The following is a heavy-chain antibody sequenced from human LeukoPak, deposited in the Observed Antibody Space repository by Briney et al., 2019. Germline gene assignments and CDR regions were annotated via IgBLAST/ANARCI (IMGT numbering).Heavy chain of an antibody. J-gene: IGHJ3*02. CDR3: ASLYCSSTSCYTLSAFDI. CDR2: IIPILGIA. D-gene: IGHD2-2*02. V-gene: IGHV1-69*02. Sequence: SVKVSCKASGGTFSSYTISWVRQAPGQGLEWMGRIIPILGIANYAQKFQGRVTITADKSTSTAYMELSSLRSEDTAVYYCASLYCSSTSCYTLSAFDIWGQGRMVTVSS. CDR1: GGTFSSYT.